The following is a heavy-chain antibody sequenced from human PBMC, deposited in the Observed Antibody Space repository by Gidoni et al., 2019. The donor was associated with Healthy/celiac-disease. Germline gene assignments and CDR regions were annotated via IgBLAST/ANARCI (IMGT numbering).Heavy chain of an antibody. CDR3: ARDLLGGYYGSGSYFDY. V-gene: IGHV4-31*03. CDR2: IYYSGST. D-gene: IGHD3-10*01. CDR1: VGSISSGVSY. Sequence: VQLQDSGPGLVKPSTTLSHLCTVSVGSISSGVSYWSWIRQHPGKGLEWIGYIYYSGSTYYNPSIKSRVTISVDTSKNQFSLKLSSVTAADTAVYYCARDLLGGYYGSGSYFDYWGQGTLVTVSS. J-gene: IGHJ4*02.